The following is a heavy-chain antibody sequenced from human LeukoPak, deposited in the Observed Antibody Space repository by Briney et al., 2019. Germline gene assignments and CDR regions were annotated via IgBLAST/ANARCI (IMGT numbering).Heavy chain of an antibody. CDR1: GYTFASYG. CDR3: ARDGSFRCSATSCYSGYYHYGMAV. Sequence: ASVKVSCKASGYTFASYGISWVRQAPGQGLEWMGWISAYNGNTNYAQKFQGRVTMTTDTSTSTAYMELRSLRSDDTAVYYCARDGSFRCSATSCYSGYYHYGMAVWGQGTTVTVSS. V-gene: IGHV1-18*01. CDR2: ISAYNGNT. D-gene: IGHD2-2*01. J-gene: IGHJ6*02.